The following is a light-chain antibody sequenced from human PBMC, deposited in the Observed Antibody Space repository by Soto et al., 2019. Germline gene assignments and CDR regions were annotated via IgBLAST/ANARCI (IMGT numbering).Light chain of an antibody. J-gene: IGLJ3*02. V-gene: IGLV2-14*01. CDR1: SSDVGGYKY. Sequence: QSALTQPASVSGSPGQSITISCTGTSSDVGGYKYVSWYQQHPSKAPKLMIYEVSDRPSGISNRFSGSKSGNTASLTISGLQAEDEADYYCNSYTSSNTWVFGGGTKLTVL. CDR2: EVS. CDR3: NSYTSSNTWV.